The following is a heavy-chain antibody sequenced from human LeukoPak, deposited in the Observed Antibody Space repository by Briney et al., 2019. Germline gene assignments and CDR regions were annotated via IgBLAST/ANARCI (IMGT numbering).Heavy chain of an antibody. CDR1: GFTFSSYA. J-gene: IGHJ4*02. Sequence: GGSLRLSCAASGFTFSSYAMSWVRQAPGKGLEWVSALSGGGGTTYYADSVKGRFTISRDNSKNTLYLQMNSLRAEDTAVYYWASQIQYSSGWLFDYWGQGTLVTVSS. CDR2: LSGGGGTT. V-gene: IGHV3-23*01. CDR3: ASQIQYSSGWLFDY. D-gene: IGHD6-19*01.